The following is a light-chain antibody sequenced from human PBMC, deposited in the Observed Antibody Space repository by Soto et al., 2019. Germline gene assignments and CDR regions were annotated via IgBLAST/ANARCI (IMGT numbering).Light chain of an antibody. J-gene: IGKJ1*01. V-gene: IGKV3-20*01. Sequence: IVLTQSPGTLSLSPGERTTLSCRDSQSISRYLAWYQQKPGQGPRLLIYGASSRETGTQDRFSGSGAGTDCTLTINRLEPEDFALDYCQQYGSSTPTFGQGTKVDIK. CDR3: QQYGSSTPT. CDR2: GAS. CDR1: QSISRY.